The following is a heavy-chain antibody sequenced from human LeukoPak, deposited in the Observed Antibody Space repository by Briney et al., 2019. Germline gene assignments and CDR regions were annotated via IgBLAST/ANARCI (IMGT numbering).Heavy chain of an antibody. V-gene: IGHV7-4-1*02. CDR3: ARDGYEYCSSTSCLDY. J-gene: IGHJ4*02. D-gene: IGHD2-2*01. CDR2: ISVDTGNP. CDR1: GYTFTRHA. Sequence: ASVKVSCTPSGYTFTRHAINWVRQVPGQGFEWMGWISVDTGNPTYAQGFAGRFVFSLDTSVGTANLQISSPKPEDTAVYYCARDGYEYCSSTSCLDYWGQGTLVTVSS.